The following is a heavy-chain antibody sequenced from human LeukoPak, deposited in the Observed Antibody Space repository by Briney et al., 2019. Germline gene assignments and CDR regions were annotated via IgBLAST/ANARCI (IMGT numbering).Heavy chain of an antibody. CDR2: ISSSSDTI. Sequence: PGGSLRLSCVASGFTFSGNSMNWVRQAPGKGLEWVSYISSSSDTIYYADSAKGRFTISRDNAKKSLYLQMNSLRAEDTAVYYCARARYGDYVVDYWGQGTLVTVSS. D-gene: IGHD4-17*01. V-gene: IGHV3-48*01. CDR1: GFTFSGNS. J-gene: IGHJ4*02. CDR3: ARARYGDYVVDY.